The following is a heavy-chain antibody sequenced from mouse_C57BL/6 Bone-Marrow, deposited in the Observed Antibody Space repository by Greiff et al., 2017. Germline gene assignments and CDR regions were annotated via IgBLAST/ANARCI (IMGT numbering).Heavy chain of an antibody. J-gene: IGHJ1*03. CDR1: GFTFTSYW. CDR2: IYPGSGST. V-gene: IGHV1-55*01. CDR3: ARPYYCNYRYFYV. Sequence: QVKLLQPGAELVKPGASVKMSCKASGFTFTSYWITWVKQRPGQGLEWIGDIYPGSGSTNYNEKFKCKATLSVDTATSTAYLQLSSLTSEDTAVYYCARPYYCNYRYFYVWGTGTTVTVSS. D-gene: IGHD2-1*01.